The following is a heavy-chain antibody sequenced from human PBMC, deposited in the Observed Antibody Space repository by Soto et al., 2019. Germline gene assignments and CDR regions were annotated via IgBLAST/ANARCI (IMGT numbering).Heavy chain of an antibody. CDR1: GFTFSSYG. J-gene: IGHJ3*02. V-gene: IGHV3-30*18. CDR3: EKEYCSGGSCYSRHHDAFDI. D-gene: IGHD2-15*01. CDR2: ISYDGSNK. Sequence: QVQLVESGGGVVQPGRSLRLSCAASGFTFSSYGMHWVRQAPGKGLEWVAVISYDGSNKYYADSVKGRFTISRDNSKNTLYLLMNSLRAEDTAVYYCEKEYCSGGSCYSRHHDAFDIWGQGTMVTVSS.